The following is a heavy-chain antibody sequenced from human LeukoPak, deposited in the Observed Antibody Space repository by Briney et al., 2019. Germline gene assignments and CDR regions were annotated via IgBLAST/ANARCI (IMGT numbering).Heavy chain of an antibody. V-gene: IGHV3-23*01. J-gene: IGHJ3*02. CDR2: ISSSGGNT. CDR3: AKVSGISTYGSGSYAFDI. Sequence: PGGSLRLSCAASGFTFSSYAMSWVRQAPGKGLEWVSAISSSGGNTYYADSVKGRFTISRDNSKNTLYLQMDSLRAEDTAVYYCAKVSGISTYGSGSYAFDIWGRGTMVTVSS. D-gene: IGHD3-10*01. CDR1: GFTFSSYA.